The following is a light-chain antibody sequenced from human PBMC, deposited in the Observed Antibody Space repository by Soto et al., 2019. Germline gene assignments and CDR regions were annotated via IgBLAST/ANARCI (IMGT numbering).Light chain of an antibody. Sequence: DIQMTQSPSSLSASVGDRVTITCRASQGIGNYLAWYQQKPGRVPKLPIHAATTLQSGVPSRFSGSGTGTDFTLTISSLQPEDAAIYFCQKCNSPPPFTFGPGTKVDIK. CDR2: AAT. CDR3: QKCNSPPPFT. J-gene: IGKJ3*01. CDR1: QGIGNY. V-gene: IGKV1-27*01.